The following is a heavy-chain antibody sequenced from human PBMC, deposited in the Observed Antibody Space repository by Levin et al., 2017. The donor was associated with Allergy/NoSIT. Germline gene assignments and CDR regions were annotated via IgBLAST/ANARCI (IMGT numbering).Heavy chain of an antibody. V-gene: IGHV4-38-2*02. Sequence: SQTLSLTCAVSGYSISSGYYWGWIRQPPGKGLEWIGSIYHSGSTYYNPSLKSRVTISVDTSKNQFSLKLSSVTAADTAVYYCARDLGPIRYGDYNWFDPWGQGTLVTVSS. CDR2: IYHSGST. CDR1: GYSISSGYY. CDR3: ARDLGPIRYGDYNWFDP. D-gene: IGHD4-17*01. J-gene: IGHJ5*02.